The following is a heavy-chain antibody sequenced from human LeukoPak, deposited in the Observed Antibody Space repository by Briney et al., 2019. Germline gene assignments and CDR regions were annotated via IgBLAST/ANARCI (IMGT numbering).Heavy chain of an antibody. CDR1: GFTFSSYG. J-gene: IGHJ4*02. CDR3: AKERASRLPFDY. V-gene: IGHV3-33*06. Sequence: GGSLRLSCAASGFTFSSYGMHWVRQAPGKGLEWVAVIWYDGSNKYYADSVKGRFTISRDNSKNTLYLQMNSLRAEDTALYYCAKERASRLPFDYWGQGTLVTVSS. D-gene: IGHD6-25*01. CDR2: IWYDGSNK.